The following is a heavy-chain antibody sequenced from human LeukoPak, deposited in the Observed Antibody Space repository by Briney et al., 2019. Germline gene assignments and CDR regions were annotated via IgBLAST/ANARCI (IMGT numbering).Heavy chain of an antibody. CDR2: IYYSGST. CDR1: GGSISSYY. Sequence: PSETLSLTCTVSGGSISSYYWSWIRQPPGKGLEWIGYIYYSGSTYSNPSLKSRLTISLDTSKNQFSLRLSSVTAADTAVYYCARGGRHILFDYWGQGTLVTVSS. J-gene: IGHJ4*02. V-gene: IGHV4-59*01. CDR3: ARGGRHILFDY. D-gene: IGHD2-21*01.